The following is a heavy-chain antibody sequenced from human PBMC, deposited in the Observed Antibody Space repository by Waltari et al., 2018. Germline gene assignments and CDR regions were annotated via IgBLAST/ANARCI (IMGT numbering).Heavy chain of an antibody. Sequence: EVQLVESGGGLVQPGGSLRLSCASSGFTFSSYAMSWVRQAPGKGLEWFSAISGSGGSTYYADSVKGRFTIARDNSKNTLYLQMNSLRAEDTAAYYCAKGGFDGYPNVNPVDPWGQGTLVTVSS. CDR2: ISGSGGST. V-gene: IGHV3-23*04. D-gene: IGHD5-12*01. CDR3: AKGGFDGYPNVNPVDP. CDR1: GFTFSSYA. J-gene: IGHJ5*02.